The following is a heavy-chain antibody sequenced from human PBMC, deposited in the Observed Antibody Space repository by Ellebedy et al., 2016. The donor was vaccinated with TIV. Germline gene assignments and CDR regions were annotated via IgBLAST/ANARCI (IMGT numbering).Heavy chain of an antibody. J-gene: IGHJ2*01. CDR1: GYSFINYA. Sequence: AASVKVSCKASGYSFINYAMNWVRQAPGQGLEWMGWINTNTGNPMYAPGFTGRFVFSLDTSVSTAYLHISSLKAEDTAIYYCARAAAAGFFWYFDLWGRGTLVTVSS. D-gene: IGHD6-13*01. V-gene: IGHV7-4-1*02. CDR3: ARAAAAGFFWYFDL. CDR2: INTNTGNP.